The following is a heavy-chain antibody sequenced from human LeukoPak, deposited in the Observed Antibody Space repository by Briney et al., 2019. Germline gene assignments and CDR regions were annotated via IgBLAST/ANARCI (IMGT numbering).Heavy chain of an antibody. D-gene: IGHD6-13*01. CDR3: TSSSSWYYAFDI. CDR2: IRSRANSYAT. CDR1: GFTFSGSA. V-gene: IGHV3-73*01. J-gene: IGHJ3*02. Sequence: GGSLRLSCAASGFTFSGSAMHWVRQASGKGLEWVGRIRSRANSYATAYAASVRGRFTISRDDSKNTAYLQMNSLKTEDTAVYYCTSSSSWYYAFDIWGQGTMVTVSS.